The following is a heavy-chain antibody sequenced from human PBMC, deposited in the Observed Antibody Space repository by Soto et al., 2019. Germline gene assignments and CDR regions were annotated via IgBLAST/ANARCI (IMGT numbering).Heavy chain of an antibody. CDR1: GVTVRSNY. CDR2: IYSGGST. CDR3: ARDQGGYDILPRLDAFDI. D-gene: IGHD3-9*01. J-gene: IGHJ3*02. V-gene: IGHV3-66*01. Sequence: GSLRLWCAASGVTVRSNYMSRVRQAPRKGLEWVSVIYSGGSTYYADSVKGRFTISRDNSKNTLYLQMNSLRAEDTAVYYCARDQGGYDILPRLDAFDIWGQGTMVTVSS.